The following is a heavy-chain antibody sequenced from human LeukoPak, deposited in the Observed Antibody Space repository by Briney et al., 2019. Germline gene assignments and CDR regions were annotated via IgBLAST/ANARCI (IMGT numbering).Heavy chain of an antibody. Sequence: PSETLSLTCTVSGGSISSGSYYWGWIRQPPGKGLEWIASMYYSGTTFYSPFLKSRVTISVDTSKNQLSLKLGSVTAADTAVYYCARHPPRDGSAFDYWGQGTLVTVSS. CDR3: ARHPPRDGSAFDY. CDR2: MYYSGTT. J-gene: IGHJ4*02. V-gene: IGHV4-39*01. CDR1: GGSISSGSYY.